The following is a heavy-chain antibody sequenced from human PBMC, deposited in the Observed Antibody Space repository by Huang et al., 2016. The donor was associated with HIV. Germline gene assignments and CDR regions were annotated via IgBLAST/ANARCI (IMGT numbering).Heavy chain of an antibody. D-gene: IGHD6-6*01. J-gene: IGHJ4*02. CDR3: ARRFSSSSGYFDY. Sequence: VQLVQSGAEVKKPGESLKISCKGSGYSLSSYWIAGVRQMPGQGLEWIGIILPADSDTTDSPSFEGQVTISADKAIGTAYLQWSSLKASDTAMYYCARRFSSSSGYFDYWGQGSLVTVSS. V-gene: IGHV5-51*01. CDR2: ILPADSDT. CDR1: GYSLSSYW.